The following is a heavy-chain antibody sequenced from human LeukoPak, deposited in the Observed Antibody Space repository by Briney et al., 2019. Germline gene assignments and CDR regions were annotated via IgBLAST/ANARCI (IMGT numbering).Heavy chain of an antibody. V-gene: IGHV3-21*01. J-gene: IGHJ3*02. D-gene: IGHD3-9*01. CDR1: GFTFSSYS. CDR2: ISSSSSYI. CDR3: ARVKGNYDILTGYYLDTGAAAFDI. Sequence: GGSLRLSCAASGFTFSSYSMNWVRQAPGKGLEWVSSISSSSSYIYYADSVKGRFTISRDNAKNSLYLQMNSLRAEDTAVYYCARVKGNYDILTGYYLDTGAAAFDIWGQGTMVTVSS.